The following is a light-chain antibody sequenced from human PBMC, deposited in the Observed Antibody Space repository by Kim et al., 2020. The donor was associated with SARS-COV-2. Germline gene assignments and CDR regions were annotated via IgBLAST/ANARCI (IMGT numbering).Light chain of an antibody. CDR1: QTISNS. J-gene: IGKJ1*01. Sequence: DIQMTQSPSTLAASVGDRVTVTCRASQTISNSLAWYQLKPGKAPKVLIYKASTLQSGVPSRFSGSGYGTEFTLTISSQQPDDFAIYYCQQYNGYSRTFGQGTQVEIK. CDR2: KAS. V-gene: IGKV1-5*03. CDR3: QQYNGYSRT.